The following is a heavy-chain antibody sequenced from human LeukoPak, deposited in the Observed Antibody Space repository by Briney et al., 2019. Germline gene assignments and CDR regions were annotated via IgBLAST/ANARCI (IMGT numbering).Heavy chain of an antibody. CDR2: VDHTGST. CDR3: ARGRVSSSTWYSTYYYYFYMDV. J-gene: IGHJ6*03. CDR1: DDSITMYY. Sequence: PSETLSLTCSVSDDSITMYYWTWIRQPPGKGLEWIGYVDHTGSTDFNPSLNGRVSISSDTTKNLFSLRLRSVIAADTAVYFCARGRVSSSTWYSTYYYYFYMDVWGKGTTVTVSS. V-gene: IGHV4-59*01. D-gene: IGHD1-1*01.